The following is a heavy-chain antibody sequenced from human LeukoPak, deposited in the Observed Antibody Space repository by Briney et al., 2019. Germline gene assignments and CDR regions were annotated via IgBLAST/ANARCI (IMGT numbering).Heavy chain of an antibody. CDR2: IKSKTDGGTT. CDR1: GFTFSNAW. J-gene: IGHJ4*02. CDR3: TIVGYSYGTDFDY. Sequence: PGGSLRLSCAASGFTFSNAWMSWVRQAPGKGLERVGRIKSKTDGGTTDYAAPVKGRFTISRDDSKNTLYLQMNSLKTEDTAVYYCTIVGYSYGTDFDYWGQGTLVTVSS. V-gene: IGHV3-15*01. D-gene: IGHD5-18*01.